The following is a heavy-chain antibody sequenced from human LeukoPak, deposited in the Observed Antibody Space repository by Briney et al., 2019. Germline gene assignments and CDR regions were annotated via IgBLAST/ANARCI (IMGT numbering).Heavy chain of an antibody. V-gene: IGHV3-66*01. Sequence: RGSLRLSCAASGFTVSSNYMSWVRQAPGKGLEWVSVIYSGGSTYYADSVKGRFTISRDNSKNTLYLQMNSLRAEDTAVYYCARPITMVRGVHYYYMDVWGKGTTVTISS. D-gene: IGHD3-10*01. CDR1: GFTVSSNY. J-gene: IGHJ6*03. CDR2: IYSGGST. CDR3: ARPITMVRGVHYYYMDV.